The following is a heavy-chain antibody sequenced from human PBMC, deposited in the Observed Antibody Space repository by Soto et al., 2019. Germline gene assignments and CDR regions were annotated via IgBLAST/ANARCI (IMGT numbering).Heavy chain of an antibody. CDR1: GFTFTNYR. D-gene: IGHD1-7*01. J-gene: IGHJ4*02. CDR3: TRAGDWNYVQDF. Sequence: GGSLRLSCAASGFTFTNYRIHWVRQAPGKGLVWVARINSDGTRINYADSVKGRFTISRDNAKNTVFLQMNSLRDEDSAVYFCTRAGDWNYVQDFWGQGTLVTVSS. CDR2: INSDGTRI. V-gene: IGHV3-74*01.